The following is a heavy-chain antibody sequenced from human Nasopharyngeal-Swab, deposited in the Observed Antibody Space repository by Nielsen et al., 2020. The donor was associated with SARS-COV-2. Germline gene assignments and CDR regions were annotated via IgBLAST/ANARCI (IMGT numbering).Heavy chain of an antibody. CDR2: IVVGSGNT. Sequence: SVKVSCKASGFTFTSSAVQWVRQARGQRLEWIGWIVVGSGNTNYAQKFQERVTITRDMSTSTAYMELSSLRSEDTAVYYCARSYTMIETDAFDIWGQGTMVTVSS. CDR3: ARSYTMIETDAFDI. V-gene: IGHV1-58*01. J-gene: IGHJ3*02. D-gene: IGHD3-22*01. CDR1: GFTFTSSA.